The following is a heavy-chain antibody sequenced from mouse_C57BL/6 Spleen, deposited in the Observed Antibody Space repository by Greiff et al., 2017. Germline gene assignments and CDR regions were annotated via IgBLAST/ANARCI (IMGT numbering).Heavy chain of an antibody. V-gene: IGHV1-64*01. J-gene: IGHJ4*01. Sequence: VQLQQPGAELVKPGASVKLSCKASGYTFTSYWMHWVKQRPGQGLEWIGMIHPNSGSTNYNEKFKSKATLTVDKSSSTAYMQLSSLTSEDSAVYYCARRVKLGPYYYAMDYWGQGASVTVSS. CDR1: GYTFTSYW. CDR3: ARRVKLGPYYYAMDY. D-gene: IGHD4-1*01. CDR2: IHPNSGST.